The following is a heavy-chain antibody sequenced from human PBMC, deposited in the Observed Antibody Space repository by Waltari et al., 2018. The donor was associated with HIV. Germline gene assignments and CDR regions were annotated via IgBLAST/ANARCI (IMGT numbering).Heavy chain of an antibody. J-gene: IGHJ5*02. CDR2: INHSGKT. D-gene: IGHD2-15*01. CDR1: GGTFSGYY. Sequence: QVQLQQWGAGLLKPSDTLSLTCAVYGGTFSGYYWTWIRQAPGKGLEWIGEINHSGKTNYNPSLKSRLTLSVDTSKNQVSLRMKSVTGADTAIYYCAREKSRASKWYGIFYYDAWGQGTLVSVPS. V-gene: IGHV4-34*02. CDR3: AREKSRASKWYGIFYYDA.